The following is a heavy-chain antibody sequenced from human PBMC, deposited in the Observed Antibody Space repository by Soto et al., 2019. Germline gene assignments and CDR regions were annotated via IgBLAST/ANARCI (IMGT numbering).Heavy chain of an antibody. CDR3: ASYGDDTWYFDL. V-gene: IGHV4-30-4*01. CDR1: GGSISSGDYY. D-gene: IGHD7-27*01. J-gene: IGHJ2*01. CDR2: IYYSGST. Sequence: QVQLQESGPGLVKPSQTLSLTCTVSGGSISSGDYYWSWIRQPPGQGLEWIGYIYYSGSTYYNPSLKRRVTISVNTSKNQFSLKLSSVTAADTAVYYCASYGDDTWYFDLWGRGTLVTVSS.